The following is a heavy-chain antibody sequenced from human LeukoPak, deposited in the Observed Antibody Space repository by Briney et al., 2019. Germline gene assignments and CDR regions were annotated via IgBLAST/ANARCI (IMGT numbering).Heavy chain of an antibody. D-gene: IGHD2-2*01. CDR3: APHRSSTFFDY. CDR1: GFTFSSYA. CDR2: ISGSGGST. V-gene: IGHV3-23*01. Sequence: PGGSLRLSCAASGFTFSSYAMSWVRQAPGKRLEWVSAISGSGGSTYYADSVKGRFAISRDNSKNTLYLQMNSLRAEDTAVYYCAPHRSSTFFDYWGQGTLVTVSS. J-gene: IGHJ4*02.